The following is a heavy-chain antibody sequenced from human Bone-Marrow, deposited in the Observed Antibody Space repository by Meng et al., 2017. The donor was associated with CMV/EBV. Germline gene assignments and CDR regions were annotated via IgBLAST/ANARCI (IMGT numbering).Heavy chain of an antibody. CDR3: ARERFLVPAASPDYYYYGMDV. D-gene: IGHD2-2*01. CDR2: INPNSGGT. Sequence: ASVKVSCKASGGTFSSYAINWVRQATGQGLEWMGWINPNSGGTNYAQKFQGRVTMTRDTSISTAYMELSRLRSDDTAVYYCARERFLVPAASPDYYYYGMDVWGQGSTVTVSS. J-gene: IGHJ6*02. V-gene: IGHV1-2*02. CDR1: GGTFSSYA.